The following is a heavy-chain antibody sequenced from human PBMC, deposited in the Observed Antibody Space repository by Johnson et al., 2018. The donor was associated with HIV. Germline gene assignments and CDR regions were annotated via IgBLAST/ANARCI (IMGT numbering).Heavy chain of an antibody. CDR3: AITSGTDAFDF. D-gene: IGHD1-1*01. J-gene: IGHJ3*01. CDR2: TSFDGGNQ. CDR1: GFSINKFA. V-gene: IGHV3-30*04. Sequence: QVQLVESGGGVVQPGRSLRLSCEASGFSINKFAMHWVRRAPGKGLEWVAVTSFDGGNQYYADSVKGRFTLSRDNSKNTLYLQMNSLRAEDTAIYYCAITSGTDAFDFWGRGTMVTVSS.